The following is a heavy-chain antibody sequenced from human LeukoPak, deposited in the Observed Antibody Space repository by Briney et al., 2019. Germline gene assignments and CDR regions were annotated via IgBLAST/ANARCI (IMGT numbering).Heavy chain of an antibody. CDR1: GFTFRNYA. Sequence: GGSLRLSCAASGFTFRNYAMSWVRQAPGKGPEWVSGISGSGAKAYYADSVKGRFTISRDNSKNTLYLQMNSLRAEDTAVYYCANVHYGDTTGYFDYWGQGTLVTVSS. V-gene: IGHV3-23*01. J-gene: IGHJ4*02. CDR2: ISGSGAKA. CDR3: ANVHYGDTTGYFDY. D-gene: IGHD4-17*01.